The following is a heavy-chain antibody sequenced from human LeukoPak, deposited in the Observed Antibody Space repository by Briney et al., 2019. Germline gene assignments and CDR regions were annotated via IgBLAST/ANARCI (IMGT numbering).Heavy chain of an antibody. CDR1: GGSISSSSYY. J-gene: IGHJ4*02. D-gene: IGHD1-26*01. CDR2: IYYSGST. Sequence: SEALSLTCTVSGGSISSSSYYWGWIRQPPGKGLEWIGYIYYSGSTNYNPSLKSRVTISVDTSKNQFSLKLSSVTAADTAVYYCARVRELSGSYDLDFDYWGQGTLVTVSS. V-gene: IGHV4-61*05. CDR3: ARVRELSGSYDLDFDY.